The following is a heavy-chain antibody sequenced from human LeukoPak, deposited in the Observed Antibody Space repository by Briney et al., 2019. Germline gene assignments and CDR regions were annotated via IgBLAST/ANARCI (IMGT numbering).Heavy chain of an antibody. J-gene: IGHJ6*02. V-gene: IGHV1-18*01. CDR2: ISAYNGNT. Sequence: ASVKVSCKSSGYTFTSYGIRWVRQAPGQGLAWMGWISAYNGNTNYAQKLQGRVTMTTDTSTSTAYMELRSLRSDDTAVYYCASGYGVEYYYYGMDVWGQGTTVTVSS. CDR3: ASGYGVEYYYYGMDV. CDR1: GYTFTSYG. D-gene: IGHD3-3*01.